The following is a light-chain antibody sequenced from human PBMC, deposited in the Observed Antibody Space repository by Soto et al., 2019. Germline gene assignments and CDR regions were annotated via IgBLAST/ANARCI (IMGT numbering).Light chain of an antibody. V-gene: IGKV2-28*01. J-gene: IGKJ2*01. CDR2: LGS. CDR1: QSLLHSNGYNY. CDR3: MQALQTPRT. Sequence: EIVMTQSPLSLPVTPGEPASISCRSSQSLLHSNGYNYLDWYLQKPGQSPQLLSYLGSNRASGVPDRFSGSGSGTDFTLKISRVEAEDVGVYYCMQALQTPRTFGQGTKLEIK.